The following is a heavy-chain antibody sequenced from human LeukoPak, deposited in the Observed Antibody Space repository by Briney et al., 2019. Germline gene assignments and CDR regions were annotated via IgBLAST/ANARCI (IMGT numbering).Heavy chain of an antibody. V-gene: IGHV3-21*01. CDR1: GLSFSRNG. CDR3: ARDKSDSSSWPNWFDP. D-gene: IGHD6-13*01. Sequence: GGSLRLSCVASGLSFSRNGMHWVRQAPGKGLEWVSSISSSSSYIYYADSVKGRFTISRDNAKNSLYLQMNSLRAEDTAVYYCARDKSDSSSWPNWFDPWGQGTLVTVSS. CDR2: ISSSSSYI. J-gene: IGHJ5*02.